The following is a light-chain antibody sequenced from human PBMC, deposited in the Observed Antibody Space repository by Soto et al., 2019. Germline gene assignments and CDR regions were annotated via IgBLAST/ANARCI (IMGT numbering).Light chain of an antibody. CDR3: LLYYGGAVV. Sequence: QAVGTQEPSLTVSPGGTVTLTCASSTGTVTSGHYPNWLQQKPGQAPRALIYSTDTRHSWTPARFSGSLLGGKAALTLSGVQPEDEADYYCLLYYGGAVVFGGGTKLTVL. CDR2: STD. J-gene: IGLJ2*01. V-gene: IGLV7-43*01. CDR1: TGTVTSGHY.